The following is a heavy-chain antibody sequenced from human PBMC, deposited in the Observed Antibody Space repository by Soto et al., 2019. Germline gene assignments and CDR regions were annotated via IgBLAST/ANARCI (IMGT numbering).Heavy chain of an antibody. CDR1: GFTFSSYG. J-gene: IGHJ4*02. CDR2: ISYDGSNK. V-gene: IGHV3-30*18. Sequence: GGSLRLSCAASGFTFSSYGMHWVRQAPGKGLEWVAVISYDGSNKYYADFVKGRFTISRDNSKNTLYLQMNSLRAEDTAVYYCAKDLDVLRFLEWLPLDYWGQGTLVTVSS. D-gene: IGHD3-3*01. CDR3: AKDLDVLRFLEWLPLDY.